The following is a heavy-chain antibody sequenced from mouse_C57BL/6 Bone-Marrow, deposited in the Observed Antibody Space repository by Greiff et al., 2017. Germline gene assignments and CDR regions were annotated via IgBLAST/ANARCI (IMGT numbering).Heavy chain of an antibody. V-gene: IGHV1-31*01. J-gene: IGHJ3*01. CDR3: ARDRGFYYGSSLFAD. CDR1: GYSFTGYY. CDR2: IYPYNGVS. D-gene: IGHD1-1*01. Sequence: VQLQQSGPELVKPGASVKISCKASGYSFTGYYMHWVKQSPGNILDWIGYIYPYNGVSSYNQKFKGKATLTVDKSSSTAYIELRSLTSEDSAVYDCARDRGFYYGSSLFADWGQGTLVTVSA.